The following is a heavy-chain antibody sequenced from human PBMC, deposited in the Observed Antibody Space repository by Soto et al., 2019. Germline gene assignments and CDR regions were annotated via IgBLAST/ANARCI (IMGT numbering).Heavy chain of an antibody. Sequence: EVRLVESGGGLVQPGGSLRLSCVASGFTFTNYWMSWVRQAPGKGLEWVANIKGDGSEKRYVDSVRGRFTISRDNAKNSVYLQMNSLRADDTALYYCAKGSRGHCTGVTCYPFDYWGQGTLVIVSS. CDR3: AKGSRGHCTGVTCYPFDY. V-gene: IGHV3-7*01. J-gene: IGHJ4*02. CDR1: GFTFTNYW. D-gene: IGHD2-8*02. CDR2: IKGDGSEK.